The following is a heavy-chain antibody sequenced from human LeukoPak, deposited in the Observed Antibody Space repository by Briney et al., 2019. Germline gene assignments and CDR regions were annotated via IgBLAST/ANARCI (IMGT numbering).Heavy chain of an antibody. D-gene: IGHD3-10*01. J-gene: IGHJ6*03. CDR2: INPNSGGT. Sequence: GASVKVSCKASGYTFTGYYMHWVRQAPGQGLEWMGWINPNSGGTNYAQKFQGRVTMTRDTSISTAYMELSRLRSDDTAMYYCARDPPTMVRGVLRPPYYYMDVWGKGTTVTVSS. CDR1: GYTFTGYY. CDR3: ARDPPTMVRGVLRPPYYYMDV. V-gene: IGHV1-2*02.